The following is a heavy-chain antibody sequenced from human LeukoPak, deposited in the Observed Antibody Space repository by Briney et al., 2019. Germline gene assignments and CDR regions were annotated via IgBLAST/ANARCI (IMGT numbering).Heavy chain of an antibody. CDR2: MNPNSGNT. CDR3: ARGPGGTTVTTLNDY. V-gene: IGHV1-8*01. Sequence: ASVKVSCKASGYTFTSYGINWVRQATGQGLEWMGWMNPNSGNTGYAQKFQGRVTMTRNTSISTAYMELSSLRSEDTAVYYCARGPGGTTVTTLNDYWGQGTLVTVSS. D-gene: IGHD4-11*01. CDR1: GYTFTSYG. J-gene: IGHJ4*02.